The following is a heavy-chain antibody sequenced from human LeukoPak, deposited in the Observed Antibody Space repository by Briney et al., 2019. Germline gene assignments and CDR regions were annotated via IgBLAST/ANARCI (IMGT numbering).Heavy chain of an antibody. Sequence: GGSLRLSCAPSGFTFSIYWMSWVRQAPGKGLEWVANINQDGSEKYYVDSVKGRFTISRDNAKNSLYLQMNSLRAEDTAVYYCARAGDVGATDYWGQGTLVTVSS. V-gene: IGHV3-7*01. CDR1: GFTFSIYW. CDR3: ARAGDVGATDY. D-gene: IGHD1-26*01. J-gene: IGHJ4*02. CDR2: INQDGSEK.